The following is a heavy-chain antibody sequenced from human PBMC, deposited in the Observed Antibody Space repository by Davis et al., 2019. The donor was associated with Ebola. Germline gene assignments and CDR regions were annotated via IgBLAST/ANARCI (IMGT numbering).Heavy chain of an antibody. Sequence: GESLKISCKGSGYSFTSYWIGWVRQMPGKGLAWMGIIYPGDSDTRYRPSFQGQVTISADKSISTAYLQWSSLKASDTAMYYCARRRKSSSWDYYYYMDVWGKGTTVTVSS. V-gene: IGHV5-51*01. CDR1: GYSFTSYW. D-gene: IGHD6-6*01. CDR3: ARRRKSSSWDYYYYMDV. J-gene: IGHJ6*03. CDR2: IYPGDSDT.